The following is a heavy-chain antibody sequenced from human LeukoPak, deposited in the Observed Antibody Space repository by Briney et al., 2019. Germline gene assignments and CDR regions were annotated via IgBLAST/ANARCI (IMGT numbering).Heavy chain of an antibody. CDR1: GFTFSSYG. V-gene: IGHV3-33*01. CDR3: ARGNYYDSSGYFDY. CDR2: IWYDGSNK. Sequence: PGGSLRLSCAASGFTFSSYGMHWVRQAPGKGVEWVAVIWYDGSNKYYAASFTCRFTISRDNSKTTLYLQMNSLRAEDTAVYYCARGNYYDSSGYFDYWGQGTLVTVSS. J-gene: IGHJ4*02. D-gene: IGHD3-22*01.